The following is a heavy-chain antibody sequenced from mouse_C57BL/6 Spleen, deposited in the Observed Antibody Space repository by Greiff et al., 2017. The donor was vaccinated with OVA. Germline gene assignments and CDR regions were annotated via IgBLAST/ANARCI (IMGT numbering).Heavy chain of an antibody. Sequence: QVQLQQPGAELVRPGTSVKLSCKASGYTFTSYWMHWVKQRPGQGLEWIGVIDPSDSYTNYNQKFKGKATLTVDTSSSTAYMPLSSLTSEDSAVYYCARGDYDGAWFAYWGQGTLVTVSA. CDR1: GYTFTSYW. CDR2: IDPSDSYT. D-gene: IGHD2-4*01. J-gene: IGHJ3*01. CDR3: ARGDYDGAWFAY. V-gene: IGHV1-59*01.